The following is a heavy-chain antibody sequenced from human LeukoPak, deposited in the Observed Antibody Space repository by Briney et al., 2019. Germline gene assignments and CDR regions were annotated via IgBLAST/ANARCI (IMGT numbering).Heavy chain of an antibody. CDR2: IIPIFGTA. CDR3: ASDIVVVPAAIRYYYYGMDV. Sequence: ASVKVSCKASGGTFSSYAISWVRQAPGQGLEWMGEIIPIFGTANYAQKFQGRVTITADESTSTAYMELSSLRSEDTAVYYCASDIVVVPAAIRYYYYGMDVWGQGTTVTVSS. CDR1: GGTFSSYA. J-gene: IGHJ6*02. D-gene: IGHD2-2*02. V-gene: IGHV1-69*13.